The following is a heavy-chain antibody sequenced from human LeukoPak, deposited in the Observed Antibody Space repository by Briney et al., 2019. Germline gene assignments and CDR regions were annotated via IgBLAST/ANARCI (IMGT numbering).Heavy chain of an antibody. V-gene: IGHV3-48*03. CDR2: TRHDGSLK. CDR3: ARRFRD. CDR1: GLTFSGFE. J-gene: IGHJ4*02. Sequence: GGSLRLSCVGSGLTFSGFELNWVRQAPGKGLEWVAYTRHDGSLKTYADSMRGRFTISRDDAKNSLYLQMDSLRVEDTATYYCARRFRDWGRGILVTVSS.